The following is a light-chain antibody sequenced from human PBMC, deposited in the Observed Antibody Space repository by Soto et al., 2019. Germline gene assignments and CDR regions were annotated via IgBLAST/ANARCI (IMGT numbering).Light chain of an antibody. J-gene: IGKJ1*01. CDR3: QQYGSSPWT. CDR2: CSS. Sequence: EIVLTQSPGTLSLSPGERATLSCRASQSVSSSYLAWYQQKPGQAPRLLIYCSSRRATGLPDMFSGSGSGTDFTLTISRLEPEDFAVYYCQQYGSSPWTFGQGPKVEIK. CDR1: QSVSSSY. V-gene: IGKV3-20*01.